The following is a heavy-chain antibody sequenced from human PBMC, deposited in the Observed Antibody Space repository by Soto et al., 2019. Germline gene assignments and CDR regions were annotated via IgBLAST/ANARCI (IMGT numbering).Heavy chain of an antibody. CDR2: IKEDGSEK. D-gene: IGHD6-13*01. Sequence: EVQLVESGGGLVQPGGSLRLSCGASGFSFSSYWMSWVRQAPGKGLEWVGNIKEDGSEKYYVDSVKGRFTVSRDNAKNSLYLQMNSLRAEDTAVYYCARGGAPGAGDYWGQGTLVTVSS. CDR1: GFSFSSYW. J-gene: IGHJ4*02. CDR3: ARGGAPGAGDY. V-gene: IGHV3-7*02.